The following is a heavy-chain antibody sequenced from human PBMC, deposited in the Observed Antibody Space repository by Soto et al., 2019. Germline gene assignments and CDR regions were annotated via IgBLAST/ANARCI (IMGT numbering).Heavy chain of an antibody. CDR2: LYYSGIT. D-gene: IGHD4-17*01. J-gene: IGHJ4*02. Sequence: SETLSLTCTVSGGSISSYYWSWIRQPPGKGLEWIGYLYYSGITNYNPSLKSRVTISVDTSKNQFSLKVSSVTAADTAVYYCAWQMTTLTTFDYWGQGTLVTVSS. V-gene: IGHV4-59*01. CDR3: AWQMTTLTTFDY. CDR1: GGSISSYY.